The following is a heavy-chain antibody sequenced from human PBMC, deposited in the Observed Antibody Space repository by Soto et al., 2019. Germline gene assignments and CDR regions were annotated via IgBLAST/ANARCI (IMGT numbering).Heavy chain of an antibody. D-gene: IGHD3-10*01. J-gene: IGHJ5*02. V-gene: IGHV3-23*01. Sequence: GGSLRLSCAASGFTFSSYAMSWVRQAPGKGLEWVSAISGSGGSTYYADTVKGRFTISRDNSKNTLYLQMNSLRAEDTAVYYCAKSGVWFGSNWFDPWGQGTLVTVSS. CDR3: AKSGVWFGSNWFDP. CDR2: ISGSGGST. CDR1: GFTFSSYA.